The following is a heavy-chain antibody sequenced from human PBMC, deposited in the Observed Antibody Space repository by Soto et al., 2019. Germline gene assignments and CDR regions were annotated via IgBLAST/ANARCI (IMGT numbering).Heavy chain of an antibody. J-gene: IGHJ4*02. CDR3: ARAREPEYSSAIFFDL. V-gene: IGHV3-53*01. CDR2: IYSAGST. Sequence: PGGSLRLSCAASGLTVSSSYMSWVRQAPGKGLQWVSVIYSAGSTYYANCVKGRFTISRDISTNMVYLQRSSLKDEDPAVYYCARAREPEYSSAIFFDLWGQGALVTVSS. CDR1: GLTVSSSY. D-gene: IGHD5-18*01.